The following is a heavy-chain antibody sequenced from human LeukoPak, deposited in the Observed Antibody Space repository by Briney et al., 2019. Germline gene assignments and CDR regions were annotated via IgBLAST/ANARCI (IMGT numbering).Heavy chain of an antibody. CDR2: IGSAGGSI. D-gene: IGHD2/OR15-2a*01. CDR1: KFTFMNYA. Sequence: GGSLRLSCTASKFTFMNYAMHWVRPAPGKGLEWLSTIGSAGGSIFYADSVKGRFTISRDNSKSTLFLQMDSLRVEDTALYYCAKRGEVSTYYYFESWGQGALVTVSS. V-gene: IGHV3-23*01. CDR3: AKRGEVSTYYYFES. J-gene: IGHJ4*02.